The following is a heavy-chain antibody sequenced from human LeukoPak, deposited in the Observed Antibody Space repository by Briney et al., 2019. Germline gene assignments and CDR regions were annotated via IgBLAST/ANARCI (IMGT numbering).Heavy chain of an antibody. Sequence: GGSLRLSCAASGFTFSGSTIHWVRQASGKGLEWVGRIRSKANSYATAYAASVKGRFTISRDDSNNTAYLQMNSLRAEDTAVYYCARDPYQLLSSVGGFDYWGQGTLVTVSS. CDR3: ARDPYQLLSSVGGFDY. CDR2: IRSKANSYAT. J-gene: IGHJ4*02. D-gene: IGHD2-2*01. V-gene: IGHV3-73*01. CDR1: GFTFSGST.